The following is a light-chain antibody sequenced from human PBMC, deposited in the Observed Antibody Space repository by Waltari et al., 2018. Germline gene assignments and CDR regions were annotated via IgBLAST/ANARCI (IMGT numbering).Light chain of an antibody. Sequence: QSALTQPASVSGSPGQSITISCTGTSSDVWSYNLVSWYQQHPGKAPKLMIFDVTERPSGVSFRFSGSKSGNTASLTISGLQADDEADYYCSSYTSSSTPLFGGGTRVTVL. CDR1: SSDVWSYNL. CDR2: DVT. V-gene: IGLV2-14*02. CDR3: SSYTSSSTPL. J-gene: IGLJ2*01.